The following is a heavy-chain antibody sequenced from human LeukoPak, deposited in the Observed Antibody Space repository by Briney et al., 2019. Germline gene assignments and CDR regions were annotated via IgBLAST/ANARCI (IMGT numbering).Heavy chain of an antibody. Sequence: ASVKVSCKASGYIFTGYYMHWVRQAHGQGLEWMGWINPNSGGTNYAQKFQGRVTMTRDTSISTAYMELSRLRSDDTAVYYCARDYSVGIAAAGLFDYWGQGTLVTVSS. V-gene: IGHV1-2*02. CDR2: INPNSGGT. CDR3: ARDYSVGIAAAGLFDY. D-gene: IGHD6-13*01. CDR1: GYIFTGYY. J-gene: IGHJ4*02.